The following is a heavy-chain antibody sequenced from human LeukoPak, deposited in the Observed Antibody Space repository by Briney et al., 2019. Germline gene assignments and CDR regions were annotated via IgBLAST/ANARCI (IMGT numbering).Heavy chain of an antibody. Sequence: SVKVSCKASGGTFSSYAISWVRQAPGQVLEWMGGIIPIFGTANYAQKFQGRVTITADESTSTAYMELSSLRSEDTAVYYCAAPRRDGRTPHDVDMVRGFYNWGQGTLVTVSS. D-gene: IGHD3-10*01. V-gene: IGHV1-69*13. J-gene: IGHJ4*02. CDR2: IIPIFGTA. CDR1: GGTFSSYA. CDR3: AAPRRDGRTPHDVDMVRGFYN.